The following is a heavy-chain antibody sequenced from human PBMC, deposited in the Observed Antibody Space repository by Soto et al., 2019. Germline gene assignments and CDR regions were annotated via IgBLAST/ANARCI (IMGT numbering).Heavy chain of an antibody. V-gene: IGHV3-23*05. CDR2: IDRISSRT. CDR3: ARGTYYPGDNGYYYFDS. Sequence: PVGSLRLSCSVSGLTFDTYAMSWVRQAPGKGLEWVSTIDRISSRTHYADSVKGRFTISRDNSKNTLYLQTNDLRDEDTAVYYCARGTYYPGDNGYYYFDSWGKGTLVTVSS. D-gene: IGHD3-3*01. CDR1: GLTFDTYA. J-gene: IGHJ4*02.